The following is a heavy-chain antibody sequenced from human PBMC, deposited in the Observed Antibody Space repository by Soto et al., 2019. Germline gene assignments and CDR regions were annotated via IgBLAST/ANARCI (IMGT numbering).Heavy chain of an antibody. CDR3: VRARSTDSRPDY. CDR2: ITSSSSYI. J-gene: IGHJ4*02. D-gene: IGHD3-22*01. CDR1: GFTFNKYA. V-gene: IGHV3-21*01. Sequence: GGSLRLSCSVSGFTFNKYAMHWVRQAPGKGLEWVASITSSSSYIYYEDSLKGRFTISRDNAKNSLFLQLDSLRAEDTAVYFCVRARSTDSRPDYWGQGTLVTVSS.